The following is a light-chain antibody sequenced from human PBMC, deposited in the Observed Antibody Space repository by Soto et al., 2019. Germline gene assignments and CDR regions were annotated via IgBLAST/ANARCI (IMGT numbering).Light chain of an antibody. CDR1: SSVVGGYNF. CDR2: DVS. Sequence: QSALTQPASVSGSPGQSITISCTGNSSVVGGYNFVSWYQHYPGKAPKLMIYDVSNRPSGVSDRFSGSKSGNTASLTISGLQAEDEADYYCSLYTSSSTVLFGGGTKLTVL. V-gene: IGLV2-14*03. CDR3: SLYTSSSTVL. J-gene: IGLJ2*01.